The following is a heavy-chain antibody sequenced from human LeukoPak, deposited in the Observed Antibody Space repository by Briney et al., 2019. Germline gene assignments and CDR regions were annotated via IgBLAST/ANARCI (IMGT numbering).Heavy chain of an antibody. V-gene: IGHV4-34*01. Sequence: SETLSLTCAVYGGSFSGYYWSWIRQPPGKGLEWIGEINHSGSTNYNPSLKSRVTISVDTSKNQFSLKLCSVTAADTAVYYCASGYSSSWYWYYYGMDVWGQGTTVTVS. D-gene: IGHD6-13*01. CDR2: INHSGST. CDR3: ASGYSSSWYWYYYGMDV. J-gene: IGHJ6*02. CDR1: GGSFSGYY.